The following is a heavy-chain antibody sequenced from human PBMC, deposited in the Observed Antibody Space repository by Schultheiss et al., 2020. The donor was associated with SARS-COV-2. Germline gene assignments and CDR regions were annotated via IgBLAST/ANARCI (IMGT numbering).Heavy chain of an antibody. J-gene: IGHJ5*02. D-gene: IGHD1-26*01. CDR1: GGSISSYY. CDR2: ISYSGST. CDR3: ARDASGSYPGSWFDP. V-gene: IGHV4-59*01. Sequence: SQTLSLTCPVSGGSISSYYWSWIRQPPGKGLEWIGYISYSGSTNYNPSLKSRVTISVDTSKNQFSLKLSSVTAADTAVYYCARDASGSYPGSWFDPWGQGTLVTVSS.